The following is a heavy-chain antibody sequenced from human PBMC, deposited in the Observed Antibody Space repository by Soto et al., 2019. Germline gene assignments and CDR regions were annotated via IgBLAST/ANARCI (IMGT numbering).Heavy chain of an antibody. Sequence: SETLSLTCTVSGGSISSYYWSWIRQPPGKGLEWIGYIYYSGSTNYNPSLKSRVTISVDASKNQISLKLSSVTAADTAVYYCARDSGYSSGWYLGHWGQGTQVTVSS. V-gene: IGHV4-59*01. CDR1: GGSISSYY. CDR3: ARDSGYSSGWYLGH. D-gene: IGHD6-19*01. J-gene: IGHJ4*02. CDR2: IYYSGST.